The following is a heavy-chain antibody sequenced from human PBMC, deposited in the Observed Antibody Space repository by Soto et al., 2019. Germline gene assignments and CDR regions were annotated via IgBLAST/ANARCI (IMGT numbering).Heavy chain of an antibody. CDR1: GFSLSTSGMC. CDR3: ARIRSGNNWFDP. J-gene: IGHJ5*02. Sequence: VSGPTLVNPTQTLTLTCTFSGFSLSTSGMCVSWIRQPPGKALEWLARIDWDDDKYYSTSLKTRLTISKDTSKNQVVLTMTNMDPVDTATYYCARIRSGNNWFDPWGQGTLVTVSS. D-gene: IGHD2-15*01. CDR2: IDWDDDK. V-gene: IGHV2-70*11.